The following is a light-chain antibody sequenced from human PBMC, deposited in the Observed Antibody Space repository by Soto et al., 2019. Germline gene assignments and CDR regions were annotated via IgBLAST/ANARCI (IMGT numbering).Light chain of an antibody. J-gene: IGKJ1*01. CDR1: QSISNW. Sequence: DIQMTQSPFTLSASVGDRVTITCRASQSISNWLAWYQQRPGKAPKLLIYMASSLEGGVPSRFSGSGSGTEFTLTIGSLQPDDFATYYCQQYYSYSRTFGQGTKVEIK. CDR3: QQYYSYSRT. V-gene: IGKV1-5*03. CDR2: MAS.